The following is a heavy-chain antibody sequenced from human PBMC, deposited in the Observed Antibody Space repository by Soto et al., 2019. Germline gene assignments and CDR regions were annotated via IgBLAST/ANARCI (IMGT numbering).Heavy chain of an antibody. D-gene: IGHD3-22*01. Sequence: ASVKVSCKTSGYTFTAYGLAWLRQAPGQRPEWMGWVSTNNADTNYAQKFQGRVTMTTDRSTTTTYMELRSLRSDDTAVYYCARELNTDSSADYSFDYWGQGTLVTVSS. J-gene: IGHJ4*02. V-gene: IGHV1-18*01. CDR1: GYTFTAYG. CDR2: VSTNNADT. CDR3: ARELNTDSSADYSFDY.